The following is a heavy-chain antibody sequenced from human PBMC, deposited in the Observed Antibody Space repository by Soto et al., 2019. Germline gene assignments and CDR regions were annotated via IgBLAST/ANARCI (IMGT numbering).Heavy chain of an antibody. D-gene: IGHD3-16*01. CDR2: INHTGGT. J-gene: IGHJ4*02. CDR1: GGSVNGYY. Sequence: PSETLSVTCAVYGGSVNGYYWNWIRQPPGKGLEWIGEINHTGGTHYNPSLKSRVTMSVDTSKNQFSLRLRSVTAADTAVYYCARDKEPGYLDLGDCGQGTLLTVSS. CDR3: ARDKEPGYLDLGD. V-gene: IGHV4-34*10.